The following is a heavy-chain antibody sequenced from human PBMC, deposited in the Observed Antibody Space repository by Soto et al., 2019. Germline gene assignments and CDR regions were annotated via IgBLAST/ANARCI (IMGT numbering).Heavy chain of an antibody. CDR3: ARGTGSYSGQFLQ. J-gene: IGHJ1*01. V-gene: IGHV4-4*02. D-gene: IGHD1-26*01. Sequence: QVQLQESGPGLVKTSGTLSLACNVSGTSVSTGNWLSWVRQPPGKGLEWIAEIYLNGATNFGSTNYNPSLKSRVTVSIDESKNQFSLSLSSVNAADTAVYYCARGTGSYSGQFLQWGQGTLVTVSS. CDR2: IYLNGATNFGST. CDR1: GTSVSTGNW.